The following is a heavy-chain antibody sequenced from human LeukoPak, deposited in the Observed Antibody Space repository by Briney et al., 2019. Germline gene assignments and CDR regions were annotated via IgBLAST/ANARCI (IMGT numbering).Heavy chain of an antibody. CDR2: MNPNSGNT. CDR1: GYTFTGYY. Sequence: ASVTVSCKASGYTFTGYYMHWVRQAPGQGLEWMGWMNPNSGNTGYAQKFQGRVTMTRNTSIGTAYMELSSLRSEDTAVYYCARAAMVRGVIISPLGYWGQGTLVTVSS. D-gene: IGHD3-10*01. V-gene: IGHV1-8*02. CDR3: ARAAMVRGVIISPLGY. J-gene: IGHJ4*02.